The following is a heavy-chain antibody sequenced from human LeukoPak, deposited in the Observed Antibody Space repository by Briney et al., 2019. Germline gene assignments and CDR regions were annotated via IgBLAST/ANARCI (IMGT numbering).Heavy chain of an antibody. CDR2: IIPIFGTA. Sequence: ASVKVSCKASGGTFSSYAISWVRQAPGQGLEWMGGIIPIFGTANYAQKFQGRVTITTDESTSTAYMELSSLRSEDTAVYYCARAQSGSYVDAFDIWGQGTMVTVSS. J-gene: IGHJ3*02. V-gene: IGHV1-69*05. CDR3: ARAQSGSYVDAFDI. CDR1: GGTFSSYA. D-gene: IGHD1-26*01.